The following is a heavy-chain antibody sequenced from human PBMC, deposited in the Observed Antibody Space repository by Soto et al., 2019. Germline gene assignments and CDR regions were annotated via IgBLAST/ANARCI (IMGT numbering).Heavy chain of an antibody. J-gene: IGHJ5*02. CDR2: IIPMFGST. Sequence: SVKVSCTAPGGTFSHSTVAWVRQAPGHRPEWMGMIIPMFGSTNSAQKFRDRVTFSADTYANTAYMELSSLRSEDTAVYYCATPSGLYSPAFDPWGQGTLVTVSS. D-gene: IGHD2-15*01. CDR3: ATPSGLYSPAFDP. V-gene: IGHV1-69*08. CDR1: GGTFSHST.